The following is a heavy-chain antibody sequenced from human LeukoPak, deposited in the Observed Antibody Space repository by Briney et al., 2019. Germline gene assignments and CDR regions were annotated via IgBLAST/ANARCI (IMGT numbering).Heavy chain of an antibody. J-gene: IGHJ4*02. V-gene: IGHV3-21*01. D-gene: IGHD6-19*01. CDR1: GFTFSSYS. Sequence: GGSLRLSCAASGFTFSSYSMNWVRQAPGKGLEWVSSISSSSSYIYYADSVKGRFTISRDNAKNSLYLQMNSLRAEDTAVYYCITDSGRYGFDYWGQGTLVTVSS. CDR3: ITDSGRYGFDY. CDR2: ISSSSSYI.